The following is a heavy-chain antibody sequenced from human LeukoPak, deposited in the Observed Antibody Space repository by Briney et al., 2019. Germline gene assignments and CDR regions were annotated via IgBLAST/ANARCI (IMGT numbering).Heavy chain of an antibody. CDR3: ARRAAAGNWFDP. CDR2: IYYSGST. CDR1: GGSISSYY. Sequence: SETLSLTCTVSGGSISSYYWSWIRQPPGKGLEWIGYIYYSGSTNYNPSLKSRVTISVDTSKNQFPLKLSSVTAADTAVYYCARRAAAGNWFDPWGQGTLVTVSS. V-gene: IGHV4-59*08. D-gene: IGHD6-13*01. J-gene: IGHJ5*02.